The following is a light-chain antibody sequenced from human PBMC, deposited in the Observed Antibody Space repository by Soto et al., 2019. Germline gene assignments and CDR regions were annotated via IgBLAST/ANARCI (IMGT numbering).Light chain of an antibody. CDR3: QSFDSSNSVV. CDR1: SGGIASQY. CDR2: EDN. V-gene: IGLV6-57*04. J-gene: IGLJ2*01. Sequence: NFMLTQPHSVSESPGKTATISCTRSSGGIASQYVQWYQQRPGSAPTTVIYEDNQRPSGVPDRFSGSIDSSSNSASLTISGLKTEDAADYYCQSFDSSNSVVFGGGTKLTVL.